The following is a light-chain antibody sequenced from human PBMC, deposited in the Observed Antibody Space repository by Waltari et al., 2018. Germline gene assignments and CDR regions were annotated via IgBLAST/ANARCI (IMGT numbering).Light chain of an antibody. V-gene: IGKV3-11*01. Sequence: IILTQSPVTLSLSPGERAILSCRASQSVFKKLAWYQQKPGQAPRLLIYDASDRAPGIPARFTGSGSGTDFTLIINNLEPEDFAFYYCQQRSNWVTFGGGTKVEIK. CDR2: DAS. CDR3: QQRSNWVT. J-gene: IGKJ4*01. CDR1: QSVFKK.